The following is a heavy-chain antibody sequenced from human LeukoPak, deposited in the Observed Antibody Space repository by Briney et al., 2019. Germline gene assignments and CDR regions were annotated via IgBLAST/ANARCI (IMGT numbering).Heavy chain of an antibody. V-gene: IGHV3-23*01. CDR1: GFTFTNHV. CDR3: AKVDPASVTGGVFYYYYYMDV. D-gene: IGHD2-21*02. J-gene: IGHJ6*03. CDR2: ISVSGAGT. Sequence: GVSLRLSCAASGFTFTNHVIPWVRQARGKGLEWVSGISVSGAGTFYAESVKGRFTISRDNSKTTLSLQMNSLRAEDTAIYYCAKVDPASVTGGVFYYYYYMDVWGKGTTVTVSS.